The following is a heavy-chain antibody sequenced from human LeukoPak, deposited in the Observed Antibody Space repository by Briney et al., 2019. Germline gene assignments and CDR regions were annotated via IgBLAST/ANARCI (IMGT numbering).Heavy chain of an antibody. Sequence: ASVKVSCKASGGTFSSYAISWVRQAPGQRLEWMGWINTDNGNTKYSQKFQGRVTITRDTSASTAYMELSSLRSEDTAVYYCARGQIAVAGTFGDWGQGTLVTVSS. CDR1: GGTFSSYA. CDR2: INTDNGNT. V-gene: IGHV1-3*04. CDR3: ARGQIAVAGTFGD. J-gene: IGHJ4*02. D-gene: IGHD6-19*01.